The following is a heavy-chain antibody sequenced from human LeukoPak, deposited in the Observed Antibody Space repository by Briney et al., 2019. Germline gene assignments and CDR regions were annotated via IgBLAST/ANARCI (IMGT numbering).Heavy chain of an antibody. J-gene: IGHJ5*02. CDR1: GFTFSSYA. CDR2: LSGSGGST. V-gene: IGHV3-23*01. Sequence: PGGSLRLSCAASGFTFSSYAVSWVRQAPGKGLEWVSALSGSGGSTYYADSVKGRFTISRDNSKNTLYLQMNSLRAEDTAVYYCAKDPVPTYNWNYVPWFDPWGQGTLVTVSS. D-gene: IGHD1-7*01. CDR3: AKDPVPTYNWNYVPWFDP.